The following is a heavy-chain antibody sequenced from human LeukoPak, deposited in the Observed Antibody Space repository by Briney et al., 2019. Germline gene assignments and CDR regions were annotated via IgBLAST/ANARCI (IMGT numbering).Heavy chain of an antibody. J-gene: IGHJ4*02. CDR2: IWSDGTDK. Sequence: PGGSLRLSCATSGFTFSHYGMHWVRQAPGKGLEWVAVIWSDGTDKYYGDSVKGRFTISRDNSKSTVYLQMNSLRIEDTAVYYCAKDAQRGFDFSNSLESWGQGTLVTVSS. CDR3: AKDAQRGFDFSNSLES. CDR1: GFTFSHYG. V-gene: IGHV3-33*06. D-gene: IGHD4-11*01.